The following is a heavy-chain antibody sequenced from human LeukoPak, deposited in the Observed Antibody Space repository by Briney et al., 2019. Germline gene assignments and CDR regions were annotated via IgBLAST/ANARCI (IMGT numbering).Heavy chain of an antibody. CDR3: ARLGYSSGWNYFDY. Sequence: KPAETLSLTCTVSGGSISSSSYYWGWIRQPRGKGLEWIGSIYYSGSTYYNPSLKSRVTISVDTSKNQFSLKLSSVTAADTAVYYCARLGYSSGWNYFDYWGQGTLVTVSS. CDR1: GGSISSSSYY. CDR2: IYYSGST. V-gene: IGHV4-39*01. J-gene: IGHJ4*02. D-gene: IGHD6-19*01.